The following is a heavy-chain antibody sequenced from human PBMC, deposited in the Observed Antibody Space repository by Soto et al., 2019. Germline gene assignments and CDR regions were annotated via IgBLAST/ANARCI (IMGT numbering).Heavy chain of an antibody. CDR3: ATRIPYSGSYDY. Sequence: ASVKVSCKVSGYTLTELSMHWVRQAPGKGLEWMGGFDPEDGETIYAQKFQGRVTMTEDTSTDTAYMELSSLRSEDTAVYYCATRIPYSGSYDYWGQGTLVTVSS. V-gene: IGHV1-24*01. CDR1: GYTLTELS. D-gene: IGHD1-26*01. CDR2: FDPEDGET. J-gene: IGHJ4*02.